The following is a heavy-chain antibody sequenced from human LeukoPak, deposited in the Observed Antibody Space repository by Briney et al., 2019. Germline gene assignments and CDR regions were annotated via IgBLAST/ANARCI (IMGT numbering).Heavy chain of an antibody. CDR2: ISPSGGST. CDR1: GYTFTSNY. V-gene: IGHV1-46*01. CDR3: AREQDP. J-gene: IGHJ5*02. Sequence: ASVKVSCKAFGYTFTSNYMHWVRQAPGQGPEWMGVISPSGGSTTYAQKFQGRVTITAGESTSTAYMELSSLRSEDTAVYYCAREQDPWGQGTLVTVSS.